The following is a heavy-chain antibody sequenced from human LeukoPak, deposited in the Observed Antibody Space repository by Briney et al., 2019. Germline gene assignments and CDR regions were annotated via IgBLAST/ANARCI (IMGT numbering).Heavy chain of an antibody. CDR2: IIPIFGTA. Sequence: PGGSLRLSCAASGFTFSSYAISWVRQAPGQGLEWMGGIIPIFGTANYAQKFQGRVTITADESTSTAYMELSSLRSEDTAVYYCARDPYYYDSSGYFDYWGQGTLVTVSS. J-gene: IGHJ4*02. D-gene: IGHD3-22*01. CDR1: GFTFSSYA. V-gene: IGHV1-69*01. CDR3: ARDPYYYDSSGYFDY.